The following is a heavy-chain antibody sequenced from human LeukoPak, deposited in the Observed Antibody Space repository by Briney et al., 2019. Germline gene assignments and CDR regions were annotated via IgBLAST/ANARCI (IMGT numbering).Heavy chain of an antibody. D-gene: IGHD2-21*01. J-gene: IGHJ6*03. CDR1: GFTFGNYA. Sequence: GGSLRLSCTVSGFTFGNYAMTWVRQGPGKGLESVSSASTDGTPYYANSVKGRFTISRDNSKSTLYLRMNSLRAADTAVYYCAKLGHGGYYSYMDVWGKGTTVTVSS. V-gene: IGHV3-23*01. CDR3: AKLGHGGYYSYMDV. CDR2: ASTDGTP.